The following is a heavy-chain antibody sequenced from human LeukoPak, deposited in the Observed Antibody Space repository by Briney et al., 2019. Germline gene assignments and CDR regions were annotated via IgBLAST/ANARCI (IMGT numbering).Heavy chain of an antibody. Sequence: GGSLRLSCAASGFTFSSYEMNWVRQAPGKGLEWVSYISRSGTTIDYADSVKGRFTVSRDSARNSLYLQMNSLRVEDTALYYCAREDDNGDLIDCWGQGTLVTVSS. D-gene: IGHD4-17*01. J-gene: IGHJ4*02. CDR2: ISRSGTTI. CDR1: GFTFSSYE. CDR3: AREDDNGDLIDC. V-gene: IGHV3-48*03.